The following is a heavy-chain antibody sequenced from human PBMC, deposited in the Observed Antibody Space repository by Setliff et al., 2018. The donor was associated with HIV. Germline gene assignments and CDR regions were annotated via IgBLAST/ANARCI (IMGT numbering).Heavy chain of an antibody. CDR3: ASCHVGYAYDFNY. CDR2: GSYSGSS. J-gene: IGHJ4*02. V-gene: IGHV4-59*05. Sequence: SETLSLTCTVSGGSVSGYFWSWIRQPPGKGLEWIGSGSYSGSSYYNPSLKSRVTIAVDTSKNQFSLKLISMTAADTAVYYCASCHVGYAYDFNYWGQGALVTVSS. CDR1: GGSVSGYF. D-gene: IGHD3-16*01.